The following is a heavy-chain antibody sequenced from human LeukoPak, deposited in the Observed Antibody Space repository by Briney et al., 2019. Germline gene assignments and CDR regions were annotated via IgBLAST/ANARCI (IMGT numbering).Heavy chain of an antibody. CDR3: AREAGIAGGGKYYYGMDV. CDR1: GFTVSSNY. CDR2: IYSGGST. V-gene: IGHV3-53*01. Sequence: GGSLGLSCAASGFTVSSNYMSWVRQAPGKGLEWVSVIYSGGSTYYADPVKGRFTISRDNYKNTLYLQMKSLRAEDTAVYYCAREAGIAGGGKYYYGMDVWGKGTTVTVSS. D-gene: IGHD6-13*01. J-gene: IGHJ6*04.